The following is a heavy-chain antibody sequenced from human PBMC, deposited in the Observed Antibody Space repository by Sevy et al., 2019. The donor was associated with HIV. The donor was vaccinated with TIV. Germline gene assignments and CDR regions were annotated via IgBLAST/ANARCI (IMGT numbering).Heavy chain of an antibody. CDR3: ARASSSWYRGWFDP. D-gene: IGHD6-13*01. CDR1: GFTFSSYS. V-gene: IGHV3-48*02. J-gene: IGHJ5*01. CDR2: ISSSSSTI. Sequence: GGSLRLSCAASGFTFSSYSMNWIRQAPGKGLEWVSNISSSSSTIYYADSVKGRFTISRDNAKNSLYLQMNSLRDEDTAVYYCARASSSWYRGWFDPWGQGTMVTVSS.